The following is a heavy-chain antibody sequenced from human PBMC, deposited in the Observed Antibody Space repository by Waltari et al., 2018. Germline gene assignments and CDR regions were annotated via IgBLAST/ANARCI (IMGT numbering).Heavy chain of an antibody. D-gene: IGHD6-6*01. CDR1: GGTFGSMA. J-gene: IGHJ6*03. CDR2: IIPIFGTA. V-gene: IGHV1-69*12. Sequence: QFHLVQSGAGGRKPGTPLKFSCKASGGTFGSMASSWVRPAPGQGLEWLGGIIPIFGTANYAQKFQGRVTITADESTSTAYMELSSLRSEDTAVYYCARVGAARGYYYYYYMDVWGKGTTVTVSS. CDR3: ARVGAARGYYYYYYMDV.